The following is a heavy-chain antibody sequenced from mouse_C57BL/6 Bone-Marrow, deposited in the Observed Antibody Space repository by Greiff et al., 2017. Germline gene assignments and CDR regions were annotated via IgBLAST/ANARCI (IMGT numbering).Heavy chain of an antibody. D-gene: IGHD2-3*01. Sequence: QVHVKQSGAELVRPGASVKLSCKASGYTFTDYYINWVKQRPGQGLEWIARIYPGSGNTYYNEKFKGKATLTAEKSSSTAYMQLSSLTSEDSAVDFCAREGWLNYAMDYWGQGTSVTVSS. CDR1: GYTFTDYY. CDR2: IYPGSGNT. J-gene: IGHJ4*01. V-gene: IGHV1-76*01. CDR3: AREGWLNYAMDY.